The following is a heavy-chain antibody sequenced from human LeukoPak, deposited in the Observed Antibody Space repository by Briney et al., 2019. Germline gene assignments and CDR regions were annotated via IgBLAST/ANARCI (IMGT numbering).Heavy chain of an antibody. Sequence: GGSLRLSCAASGFTFSSYAMSWVRQAPGKGLEWVSAISGSGGSTYYADSVKGRFTISRDNSKNTLYLQMNSLRAEDTAVYHCAKDHRYYYDSSGYFGFGYWGQGTLVTVSS. CDR2: ISGSGGST. J-gene: IGHJ4*02. V-gene: IGHV3-23*01. CDR3: AKDHRYYYDSSGYFGFGY. CDR1: GFTFSSYA. D-gene: IGHD3-22*01.